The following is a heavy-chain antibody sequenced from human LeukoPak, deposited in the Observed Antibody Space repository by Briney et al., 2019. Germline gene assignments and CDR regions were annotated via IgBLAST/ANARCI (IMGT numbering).Heavy chain of an antibody. D-gene: IGHD2/OR15-2a*01. J-gene: IGHJ4*02. Sequence: PGGSLRLSCATSGFTYSRHWMRWVRQAPGKGPEWVANIKQDGSDRYYVASVKGRFTISRDNAKNSLYLQMNSLRAEDTAVYYCARDGGHSTDFDYWGQGILVTVSS. CDR2: IKQDGSDR. CDR3: ARDGGHSTDFDY. V-gene: IGHV3-7*01. CDR1: GFTYSRHW.